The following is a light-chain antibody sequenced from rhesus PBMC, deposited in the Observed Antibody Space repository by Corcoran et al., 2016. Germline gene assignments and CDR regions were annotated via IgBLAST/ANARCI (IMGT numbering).Light chain of an antibody. V-gene: IGKV1-25*01. CDR3: QHCYGILLT. CDR1: QGLRNN. CDR2: KAS. J-gene: IGKJ4*01. Sequence: DIQMTQSPSSLSASVGDRVTITCRRSQGLRNNLAWYQQKPGKGPKLLSYKASTLQRGIPSRFSGSGAVTDFTLNISSLQPEDFATNYGQHCYGILLTFGGGTKVEIK.